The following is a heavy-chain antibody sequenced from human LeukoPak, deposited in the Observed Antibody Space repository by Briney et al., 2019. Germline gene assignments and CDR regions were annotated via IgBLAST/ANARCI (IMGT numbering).Heavy chain of an antibody. Sequence: GESLKISCKGSGYSFTNFWIGWVRQMPGKGLDWMGIIYPGDSDTKYSPSFQGQVTISADKSISTAYLKWSSLKASDTAMYYCATIYCSGGSCYSGDAFDFWGQGTMVTVSS. CDR2: IYPGDSDT. V-gene: IGHV5-51*01. D-gene: IGHD2-15*01. CDR3: ATIYCSGGSCYSGDAFDF. CDR1: GYSFTNFW. J-gene: IGHJ3*01.